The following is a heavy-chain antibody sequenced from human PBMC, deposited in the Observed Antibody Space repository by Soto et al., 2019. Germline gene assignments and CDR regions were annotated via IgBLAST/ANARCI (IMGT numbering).Heavy chain of an antibody. CDR2: ITQDGSEK. CDR3: TRGGCNSETYDCFDH. J-gene: IGHJ4*02. CDR1: GFTFSTYC. D-gene: IGHD1-26*01. V-gene: IGHV3-7*01. Sequence: EVQLVESGGGVVRPGGSLRLSCAASGFTFSTYCMSWVRQAPGKGLEWVANITQDGSEKYFVDSVKGRFTISRDNAENSLYPQMNSLRAEDTAVYYCTRGGCNSETYDCFDHWGQGTLVTVSS.